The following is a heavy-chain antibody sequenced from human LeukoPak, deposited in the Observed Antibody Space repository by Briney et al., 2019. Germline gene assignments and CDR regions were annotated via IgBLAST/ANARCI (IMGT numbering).Heavy chain of an antibody. V-gene: IGHV3-15*01. CDR3: STEICSSTSCSGDY. Sequence: PGGSLRLSCAASGFTFSNAWMSWVRQAPGKGREWVGRIKSKTDGGTTDYAAPVRGRFTISRDDSKNTLYLQMNSLKTEDTAVYYCSTEICSSTSCSGDYWGQGTLVTVSS. D-gene: IGHD2-2*01. J-gene: IGHJ4*02. CDR2: IKSKTDGGTT. CDR1: GFTFSNAW.